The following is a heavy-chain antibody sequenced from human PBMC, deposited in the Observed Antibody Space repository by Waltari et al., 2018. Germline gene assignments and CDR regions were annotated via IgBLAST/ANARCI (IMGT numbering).Heavy chain of an antibody. D-gene: IGHD5-12*01. V-gene: IGHV3-30*18. CDR3: AKDFKRGYTGYNSFFDY. J-gene: IGHJ4*02. CDR2: ISYDGRHK. CDR1: GFTFSSYG. Sequence: QVQLVESGGGVVQPGTSLRLSCAASGFTFSSYGMHWVRQAPGKGLEWVAVISYDGRHKYYADSVKGRFTISRDNSKNTLYLQMSSLRAEDTAVYYCAKDFKRGYTGYNSFFDYWGQGTLVTVSS.